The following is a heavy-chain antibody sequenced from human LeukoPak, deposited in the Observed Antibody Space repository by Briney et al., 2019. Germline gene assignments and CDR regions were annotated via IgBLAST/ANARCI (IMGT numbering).Heavy chain of an antibody. V-gene: IGHV3-7*01. D-gene: IGHD3-22*01. Sequence: GGSLRLSCAASGSTFSSYWMSWVRQAPGKGLEWVANIKQDGSEKYYVDSVKGRFTISRDNAKNSLYLQMNSLRAEDTAVYYCARVMRSGYYSYPKGWAVGAFDIWGQGTMVTVSS. CDR2: IKQDGSEK. CDR1: GSTFSSYW. J-gene: IGHJ3*02. CDR3: ARVMRSGYYSYPKGWAVGAFDI.